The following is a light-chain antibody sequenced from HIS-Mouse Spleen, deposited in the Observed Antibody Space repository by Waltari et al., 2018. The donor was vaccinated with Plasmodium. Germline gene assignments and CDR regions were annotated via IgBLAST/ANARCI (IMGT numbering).Light chain of an antibody. CDR3: QSADSSGTYWV. CDR1: ALPQQF. V-gene: IGLV3-25*03. Sequence: SYELTQPPSVSVSPGQTARITCSGDALPQQFAYRYQQKPGQAPVLVIYKDSERPSGIPERFSGSSSGTTVTLTISGVQAEDEADYYCQSADSSGTYWVFGGGTKLTVL. CDR2: KDS. J-gene: IGLJ3*02.